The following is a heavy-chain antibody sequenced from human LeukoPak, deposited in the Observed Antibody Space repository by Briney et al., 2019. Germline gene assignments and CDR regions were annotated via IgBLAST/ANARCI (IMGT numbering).Heavy chain of an antibody. D-gene: IGHD3-3*01. Sequence: GGSLRLSCAASGFTFSSYGMHWVRQAPGKGLEWVAFIRYDGSNKYYADSVKGRFTISRDNSKNTLYLQMNSLRAEDTAVYYCAKDTTYYDFWSGYSPFDYWGQGTLVTVSS. CDR3: AKDTTYYDFWSGYSPFDY. J-gene: IGHJ4*02. CDR2: IRYDGSNK. V-gene: IGHV3-30*02. CDR1: GFTFSSYG.